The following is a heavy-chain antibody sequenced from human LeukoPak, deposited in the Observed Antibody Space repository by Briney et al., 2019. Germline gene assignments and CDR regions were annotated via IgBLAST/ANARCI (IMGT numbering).Heavy chain of an antibody. CDR1: GFTFSSYS. CDR2: ISSSSSTI. Sequence: GGSLRLSCAASGFTFSSYSMNWVRQAPGKGLEWVSYISSSSSTIYYADSVKGRFTISRDNAKNSLYLQMNSLRAEDTAVYYCARVGATFYGSGSHDYWGQGTLVTVSS. D-gene: IGHD3-10*01. CDR3: ARVGATFYGSGSHDY. J-gene: IGHJ4*02. V-gene: IGHV3-48*04.